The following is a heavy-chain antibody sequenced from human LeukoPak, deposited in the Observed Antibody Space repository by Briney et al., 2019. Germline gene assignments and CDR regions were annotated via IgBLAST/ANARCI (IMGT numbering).Heavy chain of an antibody. V-gene: IGHV4-30-2*01. CDR3: ARASIAARGIDY. CDR1: GGSISSGGYS. D-gene: IGHD6-6*01. CDR2: IYHSGST. J-gene: IGHJ4*02. Sequence: SETLSLTCAVSGGSISSGGYSWSWIRQPPGKGLEWIGYIYHSGSTYYNPSLKSRVTISVDRSKNQFPLKLSSVTAADTAVYYCARASIAARGIDYWGQGTLVTVSS.